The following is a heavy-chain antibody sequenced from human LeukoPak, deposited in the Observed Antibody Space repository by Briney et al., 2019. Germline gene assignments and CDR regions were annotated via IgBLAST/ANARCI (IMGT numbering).Heavy chain of an antibody. CDR2: IYHSGST. Sequence: PSETPSLTCAVSGGSISSSNWWGWVRQPPGKGLEWIGEIYHSGSTNYNPSLKSRVTISVDKSKNQFSLKLSSVTAADTAVYYCARKGRYYDILTGYRLGFDYWGQGTLVTVSS. CDR1: GGSISSSNW. V-gene: IGHV4-4*02. D-gene: IGHD3-9*01. J-gene: IGHJ4*02. CDR3: ARKGRYYDILTGYRLGFDY.